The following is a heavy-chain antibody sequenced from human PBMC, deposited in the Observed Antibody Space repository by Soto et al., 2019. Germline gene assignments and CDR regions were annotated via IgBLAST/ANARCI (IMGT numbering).Heavy chain of an antibody. V-gene: IGHV1-69*13. D-gene: IGHD2-2*01. Sequence: SVKVSCKASGGTFSSYAISWVRQAPGQGLEWMGGIIPIFGTANYAQKFQGRVTITADESTSTAYMELSSLRSEDTAVYYCARSIVPAAMNLGYYFDYWGQGTLVTVSS. CDR2: IIPIFGTA. CDR3: ARSIVPAAMNLGYYFDY. J-gene: IGHJ4*02. CDR1: GGTFSSYA.